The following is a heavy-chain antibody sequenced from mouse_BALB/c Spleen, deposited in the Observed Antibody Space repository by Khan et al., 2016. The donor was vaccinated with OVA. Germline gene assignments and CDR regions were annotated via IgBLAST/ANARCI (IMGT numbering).Heavy chain of an antibody. CDR2: IYPGNSDT. D-gene: IGHD1-3*01. Sequence: EVELVESGTVLARPGASVKMSCKASGYTFTSYWMHWVKQRPGQGLEWIGAIYPGNSDTNYNQQFKGKANLTAVTSTSTTYLELNSLTNEDSAVYYGTSKGVGNDESWDYWGQGTTLTVSS. CDR1: GYTFTSYW. J-gene: IGHJ2*01. CDR3: TSKGVGNDESWDY. V-gene: IGHV1-5*01.